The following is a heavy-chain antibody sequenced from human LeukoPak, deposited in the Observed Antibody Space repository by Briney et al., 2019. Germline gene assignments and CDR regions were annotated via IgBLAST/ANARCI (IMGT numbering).Heavy chain of an antibody. Sequence: GGSLRLSCAASGFTFSSYAMSWVRQAPGKGLEWVAVISYDGSNKYYADSVKGRFTISRDNSKNTLYLQMNSLRAEDTAVYYCARDHRKYNWNDGYAFDIWGQGTMVTVSS. J-gene: IGHJ3*02. CDR3: ARDHRKYNWNDGYAFDI. V-gene: IGHV3-30-3*01. CDR1: GFTFSSYA. D-gene: IGHD1-1*01. CDR2: ISYDGSNK.